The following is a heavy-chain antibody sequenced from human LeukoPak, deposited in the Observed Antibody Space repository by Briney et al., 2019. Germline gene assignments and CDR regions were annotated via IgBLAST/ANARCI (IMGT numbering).Heavy chain of an antibody. V-gene: IGHV1-2*02. CDR1: GYSFTGYY. Sequence: ASLKVSCKASGYSFTGYYTKWVRQAPGQGLEWKGWIRPKDGGTNYAQKFQGRVTLTSDTSINTAYMELSGLRYDDSAVYYCARWQEGLGTFYIDSWGQGTLVTVSS. D-gene: IGHD2/OR15-2a*01. J-gene: IGHJ4*02. CDR3: ARWQEGLGTFYIDS. CDR2: IRPKDGGT.